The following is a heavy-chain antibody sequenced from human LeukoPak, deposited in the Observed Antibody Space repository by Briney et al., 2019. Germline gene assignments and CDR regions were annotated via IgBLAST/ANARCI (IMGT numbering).Heavy chain of an antibody. CDR2: ISTSGST. CDR3: ARGASGSSLSGFDI. CDR1: GGSIRNYF. J-gene: IGHJ3*02. Sequence: PSEPLSLTCTVSGGSIRNYFWNWIRQPAPKGLHWMGHISTSGSTNYSPSLKSRFTMSIDTSKNQFSLNLSSVTAADTAVYYCARGASGSSLSGFDIWGQGTMVTVSS. V-gene: IGHV4-4*07. D-gene: IGHD1-26*01.